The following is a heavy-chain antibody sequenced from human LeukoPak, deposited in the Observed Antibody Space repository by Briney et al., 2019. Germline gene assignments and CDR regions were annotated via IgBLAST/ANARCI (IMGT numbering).Heavy chain of an antibody. CDR1: GYSFTDYW. J-gene: IGHJ3*02. V-gene: IGHV5-51*01. CDR2: INPRDSDT. CDR3: ARRLSRLGYGDYLSDFDI. D-gene: IGHD4-17*01. Sequence: GESLKIFCKGSGYSFTDYWIAWFRQMPGEGLEWMGIINPRDSDTRYSPSFQGHFTISADKSISTAYLQWSSLKASDTAMYYCARRLSRLGYGDYLSDFDIWGQGTVVTVSS.